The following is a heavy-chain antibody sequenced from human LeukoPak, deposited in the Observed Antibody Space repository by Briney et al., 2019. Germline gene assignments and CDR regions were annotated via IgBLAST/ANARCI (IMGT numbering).Heavy chain of an antibody. J-gene: IGHJ4*02. CDR1: GGSIGSYY. CDR2: IYYSGST. Sequence: SETLSLTCTVSGGSIGSYYWSWIRQPPGKGLEWIGYIYYSGSTNYNPSLKSRVTISVDTSKNQFTLKLSSVTAADTAVYYCARDTQWRGFDYWGQGTLVTVSS. D-gene: IGHD6-19*01. V-gene: IGHV4-59*01. CDR3: ARDTQWRGFDY.